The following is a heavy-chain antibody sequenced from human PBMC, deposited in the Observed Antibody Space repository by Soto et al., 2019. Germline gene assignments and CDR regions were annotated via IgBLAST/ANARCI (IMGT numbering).Heavy chain of an antibody. Sequence: EVQLVESGGGVVRPGGSLRLSCAASGFTFDDYGMSWVRQAPGKGLEWVSGINWNGGSTGYADSVKGRFTISRDNAKNFLYLQMNSLRAADPALYCCARDLSGYVPFDYWGQGTLVTVSS. CDR1: GFTFDDYG. V-gene: IGHV3-20*04. D-gene: IGHD5-12*01. J-gene: IGHJ4*02. CDR3: ARDLSGYVPFDY. CDR2: INWNGGST.